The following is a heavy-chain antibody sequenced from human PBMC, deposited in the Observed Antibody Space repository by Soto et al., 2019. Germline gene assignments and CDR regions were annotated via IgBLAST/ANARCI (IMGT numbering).Heavy chain of an antibody. CDR3: ARDEEPEGLADRLYWFDP. D-gene: IGHD6-6*01. CDR2: INPSGGST. Sequence: ASVKVSCKASGYTFTSYYMHWVRQAPGQGLEWMGIINPSGGSTSYAQKFQGRVTMTRDTSTSTVYMELSSLRSEDTAVYYCARDEEPEGLADRLYWFDPWGQGTLVTVSS. CDR1: GYTFTSYY. V-gene: IGHV1-46*01. J-gene: IGHJ5*02.